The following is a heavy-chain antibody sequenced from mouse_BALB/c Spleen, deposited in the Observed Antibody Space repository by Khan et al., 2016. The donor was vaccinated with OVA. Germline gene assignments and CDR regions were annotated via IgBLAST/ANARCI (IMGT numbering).Heavy chain of an antibody. Sequence: QVQLQQPGAELVKPGASVKLSCKASGYTFTSYWMHWVKQRPGQGLEWIGEINPSNGRTNYNEKFKSKATLTVDKSSSTAYMQLSSLTSEDSAVYYCASYAMDYWGQGPSVTVSS. CDR3: ASYAMDY. CDR2: INPSNGRT. V-gene: IGHV1S81*02. J-gene: IGHJ4*01. CDR1: GYTFTSYW.